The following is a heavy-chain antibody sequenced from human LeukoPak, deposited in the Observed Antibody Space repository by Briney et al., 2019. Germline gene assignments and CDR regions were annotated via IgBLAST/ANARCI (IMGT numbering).Heavy chain of an antibody. J-gene: IGHJ4*02. V-gene: IGHV4-61*02. CDR3: ARVRWGAYFDY. CDR2: ISASRST. Sequence: PSETLSLTCTVSGDSISSGNSYWNWIRQPAGKGLEWIGRISASRSTDYSPSLKSRVIISVDTSKNQFSLKLSSVTAADTAVYYCARVRWGAYFDYWGQGTLVTVSS. CDR1: GDSISSGNSY. D-gene: IGHD1-26*01.